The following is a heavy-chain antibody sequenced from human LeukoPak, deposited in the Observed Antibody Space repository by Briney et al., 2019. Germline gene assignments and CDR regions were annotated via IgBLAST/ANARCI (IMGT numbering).Heavy chain of an antibody. CDR1: GLSFSSST. D-gene: IGHD3-22*01. V-gene: IGHV3-21*01. Sequence: GGSLGLSGAAPGLSFSSSTLTWFGQPPGGGLNWVSSIPSSSTYIYYADSVRGRFTVSRDNAKNALYLQMNSLRAEDTAVYFCARDLDYYDGSGYSSSALDYWGQGTLLTVSS. J-gene: IGHJ4*02. CDR3: ARDLDYYDGSGYSSSALDY. CDR2: IPSSSTYI.